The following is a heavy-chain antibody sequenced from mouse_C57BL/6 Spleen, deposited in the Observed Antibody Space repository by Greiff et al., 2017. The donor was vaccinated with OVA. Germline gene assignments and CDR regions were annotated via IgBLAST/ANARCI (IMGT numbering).Heavy chain of an antibody. CDR1: GYSFTGYY. CDR3: ARYYGSSYRAMDY. D-gene: IGHD1-1*01. CDR2: INPSTGGT. V-gene: IGHV1-42*01. Sequence: EVKLQESGPELVKPGASVKISCKASGYSFTGYYMNWVKQSPEKSLEWIGEINPSTGGTTYNQKFKAKATLTVDKSSSTAYMQLKSLTSEDSAVYYCARYYGSSYRAMDYWGQGTSVTVSS. J-gene: IGHJ4*01.